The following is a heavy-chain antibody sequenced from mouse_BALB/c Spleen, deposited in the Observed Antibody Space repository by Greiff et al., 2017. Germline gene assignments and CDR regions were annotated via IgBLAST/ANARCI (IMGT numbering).Heavy chain of an antibody. V-gene: IGHV10-1*02. CDR2: IRSKSNNYAT. CDR3: VRRGYSYAMDY. Sequence: EVQLQESGGGLVQPKGSLKLSCAASGFTFNTYAMNWVRQAPGKGLEWVARIRSKSNNYATYYADSVKDRFTISRDDSQSMLYLQMNNLKTEDTAMYYCVRRGYSYAMDYWGQGTSVTVSS. D-gene: IGHD2-3*01. J-gene: IGHJ4*01. CDR1: GFTFNTYA.